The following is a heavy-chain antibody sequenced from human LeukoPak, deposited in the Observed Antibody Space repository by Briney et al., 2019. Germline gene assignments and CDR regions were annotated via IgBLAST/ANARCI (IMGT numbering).Heavy chain of an antibody. CDR1: GFTVDSNY. CDR2: IYTGGNT. CDR3: ARGDDSGYYDYFDY. D-gene: IGHD3-22*01. Sequence: GGSLRLSCAASGFTVDSNYLSWVRQAPGKGLEWVSTIYTGGNTYYAASVKGRFTISRDFSKNTVFLHMNSLRAEDTAMHYCARGDDSGYYDYFDYWGQGALVTVSS. V-gene: IGHV3-53*01. J-gene: IGHJ4*02.